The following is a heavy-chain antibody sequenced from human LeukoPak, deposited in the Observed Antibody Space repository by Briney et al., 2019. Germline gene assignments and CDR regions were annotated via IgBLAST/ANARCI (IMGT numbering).Heavy chain of an antibody. CDR1: GGSISSSNW. CDR3: ARDLIDRDCGSTSCYGSLGY. CDR2: IYHSGST. D-gene: IGHD2-2*01. Sequence: SGTLSLTCAVSGGSISSSNWWSWVRQPPGKGLEWIGEIYHSGSTNHNPSLKSRVTISVDKSKNQFSLKLSSVTAADTAVYYCARDLIDRDCGSTSCYGSLGYWGQGTLVTVSS. J-gene: IGHJ4*02. V-gene: IGHV4-4*02.